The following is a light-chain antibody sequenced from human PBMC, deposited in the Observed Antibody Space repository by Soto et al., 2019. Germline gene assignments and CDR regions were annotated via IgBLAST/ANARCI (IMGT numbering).Light chain of an antibody. CDR3: HQYGASPQT. CDR2: GAS. Sequence: DIVMTQSQATLSVSPGAPATLSCKASQSAYNNLDWYQQRPGQDHRLLIYGASTRATGIPARFSGSGSGTDFTLTISSLQSEDFAVYYCHQYGASPQTFGQGTKVEIK. J-gene: IGKJ1*01. V-gene: IGKV3D-15*01. CDR1: QSAYNN.